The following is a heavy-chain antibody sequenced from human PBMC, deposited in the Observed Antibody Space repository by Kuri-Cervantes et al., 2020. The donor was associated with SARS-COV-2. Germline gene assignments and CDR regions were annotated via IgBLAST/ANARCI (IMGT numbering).Heavy chain of an antibody. CDR2: IYYSGST. Sequence: SETLSLTCTVSGGSIGRRNYYWGWIRQPPGKGLEWIGNIYYSGSTYYNPSLKSRVTISVDTSKNQFSLKLSSVTAADTAVYYCARQMMSSITIFGVVITRNWFDPWGQGTLVTVSS. J-gene: IGHJ5*02. V-gene: IGHV4-39*01. D-gene: IGHD3-3*01. CDR3: ARQMMSSITIFGVVITRNWFDP. CDR1: GGSIGRRNYY.